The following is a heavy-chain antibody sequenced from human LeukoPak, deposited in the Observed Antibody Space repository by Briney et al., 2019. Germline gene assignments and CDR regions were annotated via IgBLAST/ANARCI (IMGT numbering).Heavy chain of an antibody. J-gene: IGHJ4*02. CDR2: ISTSDGTT. CDR3: ARDDKGLAGTFDY. D-gene: IGHD3-16*01. CDR1: AFTFSSYA. Sequence: GGSLRLSCAASAFTFSSYAMSWVRQAPGKGLEWVSSISTSDGTTYYADSVKGRFSISRDNAKNSLYLQVNSLRAEDTAVYYCARDDKGLAGTFDYWGQGTLVTVSS. V-gene: IGHV3-23*01.